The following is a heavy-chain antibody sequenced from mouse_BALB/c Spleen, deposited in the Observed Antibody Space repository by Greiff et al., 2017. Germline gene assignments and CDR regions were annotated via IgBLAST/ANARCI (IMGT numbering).Heavy chain of an antibody. CDR3: ARKKYGNYDAMDY. J-gene: IGHJ4*01. CDR1: GFSLTSYG. V-gene: IGHV2-2*02. Sequence: VQLVESGPGLVQPSQSLSITCTVSGFSLTSYGVHWVRQSPGKGLEWLGVIWSGGSTDYNAAFISRLSISKDNSKSQVFFKMNSLQANDTAIYYCARKKYGNYDAMDYWGQGTSVTVSS. D-gene: IGHD2-10*02. CDR2: IWSGGST.